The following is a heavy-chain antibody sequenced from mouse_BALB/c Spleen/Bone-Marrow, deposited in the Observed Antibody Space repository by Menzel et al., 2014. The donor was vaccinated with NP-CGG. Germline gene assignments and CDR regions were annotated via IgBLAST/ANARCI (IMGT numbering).Heavy chain of an antibody. D-gene: IGHD2-4*01. CDR1: GYTFTSYW. CDR2: INPSNGRT. J-gene: IGHJ4*01. V-gene: IGHV1S81*02. Sequence: QVQLQQPGAELVKPGASVKLSCKASGYTFTSYWMHWVKQRPGQGLEWIGEINPSNGRTNYNEKFKSKATLTVDKSSSTAYMQLSSPTSEDSAVYYCAYDYDPCYARDYWGQGTSVTVSS. CDR3: AYDYDPCYARDY.